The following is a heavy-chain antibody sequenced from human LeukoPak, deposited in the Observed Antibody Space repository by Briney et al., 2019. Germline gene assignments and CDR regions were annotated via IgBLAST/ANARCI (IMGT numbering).Heavy chain of an antibody. J-gene: IGHJ6*03. Sequence: GESLKISCQSSGYNFTPYWIVWVRQMPGKGLEWMGITFAGYSYTIYSPSFQGQVTISADKSISTAYLQWSSLKASDTAMYYCARHRRGKQWLSYYYYYYMDVWGKGTTVTVSS. D-gene: IGHD6-19*01. CDR1: GYNFTPYW. V-gene: IGHV5-51*01. CDR3: ARHRRGKQWLSYYYYYYMDV. CDR2: TFAGYSYT.